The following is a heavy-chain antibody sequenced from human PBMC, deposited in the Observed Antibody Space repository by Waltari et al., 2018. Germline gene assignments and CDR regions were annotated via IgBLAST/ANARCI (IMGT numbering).Heavy chain of an antibody. CDR1: GGTLSSYE. V-gene: IGHV1-69*15. CDR3: ARVLLWFGAYYYGMDV. CDR2: IIPIFGTA. Sequence: QVQLVQSGAEVKKPGSSVKVSCKASGGTLSSYEIRWVRQAPGQGLEWMGRIIPIFGTANYAQKFQGRVTITADESTSTAYMELSSLRSEDTAVYYCARVLLWFGAYYYGMDVWGQGTTVTVSS. J-gene: IGHJ6*02. D-gene: IGHD3-10*01.